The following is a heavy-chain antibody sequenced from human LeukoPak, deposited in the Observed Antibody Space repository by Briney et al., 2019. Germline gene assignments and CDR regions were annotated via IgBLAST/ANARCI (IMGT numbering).Heavy chain of an antibody. CDR2: IHYDGSNE. CDR3: VRNAQFDY. Sequence: AGGSLRLSCAASGFTFSSYGMHWVRQAPGKGLEWVAFIHYDGSNEYNVDSVKGRLTISRDNSKNTLYLQMNSLRAEDTAVYYCVRNAQFDYWGQGTLVTVSS. V-gene: IGHV3-30*02. CDR1: GFTFSSYG. J-gene: IGHJ4*02.